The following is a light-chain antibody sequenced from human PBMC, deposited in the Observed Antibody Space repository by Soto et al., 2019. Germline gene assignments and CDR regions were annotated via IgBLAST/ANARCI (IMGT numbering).Light chain of an antibody. Sequence: EVVMTQSPATLSVSPGERVTLSCRSSQSDADNLAWFQQKPGQGPRLLIYGASTRATGIPARFSGSGSETDFTLTVSSLRSEDSAVYYCQHYNYWPITFGQGIRLEI. CDR2: GAS. CDR1: QSDADN. CDR3: QHYNYWPIT. J-gene: IGKJ5*01. V-gene: IGKV3-15*01.